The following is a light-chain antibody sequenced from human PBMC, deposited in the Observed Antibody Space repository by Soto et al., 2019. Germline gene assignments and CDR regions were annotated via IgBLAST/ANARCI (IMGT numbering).Light chain of an antibody. CDR3: QQRSNWPPLT. J-gene: IGKJ4*01. CDR2: DAS. CDR1: QSVSSY. V-gene: IGKV3-11*01. Sequence: EIVLTQSPSTLSLSPGERATLSCRASQSVSSYLAWYQQKPGQAPRLLIYDASNRATGIPARFSGSGSGTAFTLTISSLEPEDVAVYYCQQRSNWPPLTFGGGTKVEIK.